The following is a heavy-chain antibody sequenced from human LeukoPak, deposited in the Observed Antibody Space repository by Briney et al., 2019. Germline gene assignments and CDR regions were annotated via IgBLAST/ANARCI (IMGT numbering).Heavy chain of an antibody. CDR2: IFYSGST. CDR1: GGSMNNYY. Sequence: SETLSLTCTVSGGSMNNYYWTWIRQPPGKGLQWIAYIFYSGSTNYNPSLRSRVTISVDASKNQFSLKLNSVTAADTAVYYCARLRGNYFPDYWGQGTLVTVSS. CDR3: ARLRGNYFPDY. D-gene: IGHD2/OR15-2a*01. V-gene: IGHV4-59*01. J-gene: IGHJ4*02.